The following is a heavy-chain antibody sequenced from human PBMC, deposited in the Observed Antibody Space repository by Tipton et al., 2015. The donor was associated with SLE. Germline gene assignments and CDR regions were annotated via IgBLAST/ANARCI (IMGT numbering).Heavy chain of an antibody. CDR1: GGSFSGYY. CDR3: ARVGSGVDY. V-gene: IGHV4-34*01. D-gene: IGHD3-10*01. CDR2: INHSGRT. Sequence: TLSLTCAVYGGSFSGYYWSWIRQPPGMGLEWIGEINHSGRTNYKSSLKSRVTISVDTSKNQFSLKLSSVTAAGTAVYYCARVGSGVDYWGQGTLVTVSS. J-gene: IGHJ4*02.